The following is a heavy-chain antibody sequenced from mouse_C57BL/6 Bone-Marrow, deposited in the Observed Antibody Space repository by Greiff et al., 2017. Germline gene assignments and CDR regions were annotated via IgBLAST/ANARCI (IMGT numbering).Heavy chain of an antibody. V-gene: IGHV1-50*01. J-gene: IGHJ3*01. CDR3: AREDYYYGSGAWFAY. Sequence: QVQLQQPGAELVKPGASVKLSCKASGYTFTSYWMQWVKQRPGQGLEWIGEIDPSDSYTNYNQKFKGKATLTVDTSSSTAYMQLSSLTSEDSAVYYCAREDYYYGSGAWFAYGGQGTLVTVSA. D-gene: IGHD1-1*01. CDR2: IDPSDSYT. CDR1: GYTFTSYW.